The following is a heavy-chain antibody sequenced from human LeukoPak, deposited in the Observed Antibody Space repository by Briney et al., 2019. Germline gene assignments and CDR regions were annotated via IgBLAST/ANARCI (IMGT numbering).Heavy chain of an antibody. CDR3: AKPGSSGWGPLIN. Sequence: PGGSLRLSCAASGFTFSSYSMNWVRQAPGKGLEWVSYISSSSTIYYADSVKGRFTISRDNSKNTLYLQMNSLRAEDTALYYCAKPGSSGWGPLINWGQGTLVTVSS. CDR2: ISSSSTI. J-gene: IGHJ4*02. V-gene: IGHV3-48*01. CDR1: GFTFSSYS. D-gene: IGHD6-19*01.